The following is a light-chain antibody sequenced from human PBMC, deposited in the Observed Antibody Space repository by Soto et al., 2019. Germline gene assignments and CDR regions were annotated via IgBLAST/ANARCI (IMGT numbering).Light chain of an antibody. Sequence: QSVLTQPPSASGTPGQRVTISCSGSSSNIGSNYVYWYQQLPGTAPKLLIYKNNQRPSGVPDRFSGSKSGTSASLAISGLRSEDEADYYCAAWDDSLGGSYVFGTGTKLTVL. CDR3: AAWDDSLGGSYV. CDR2: KNN. V-gene: IGLV1-47*01. J-gene: IGLJ1*01. CDR1: SSNIGSNY.